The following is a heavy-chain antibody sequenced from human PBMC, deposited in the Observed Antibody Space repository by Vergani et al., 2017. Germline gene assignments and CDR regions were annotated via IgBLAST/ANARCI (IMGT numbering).Heavy chain of an antibody. CDR2: IYYSGST. J-gene: IGHJ4*02. D-gene: IGHD6-19*01. Sequence: QLQLQESGPGLVKPSETLSLTCTVSGGSISSSSYYWGWIRQPPGKGLEWIGSIYYSGSTYYNASLKSRVTISVDTSKNQFSLKPSSVTAADTAVYYCARLEGSGWYADDSWGQGTLVTVSS. V-gene: IGHV4-39*01. CDR1: GGSISSSSYY. CDR3: ARLEGSGWYADDS.